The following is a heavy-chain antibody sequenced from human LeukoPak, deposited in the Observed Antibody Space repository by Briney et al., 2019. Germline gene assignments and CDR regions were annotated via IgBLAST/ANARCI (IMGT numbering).Heavy chain of an antibody. Sequence: SETLSLTCIVSGGSISRSYWSWIRQPPGKGLEWIGYINYSGRTEYNPSLKSRVTISVDTSKNQFSLKLSSVTAADTAVYYCARLSPCYDILTGYCNWFDPWGQGTLVTVSS. CDR1: GGSISRSY. J-gene: IGHJ5*02. V-gene: IGHV4-59*08. CDR2: INYSGRT. CDR3: ARLSPCYDILTGYCNWFDP. D-gene: IGHD3-9*01.